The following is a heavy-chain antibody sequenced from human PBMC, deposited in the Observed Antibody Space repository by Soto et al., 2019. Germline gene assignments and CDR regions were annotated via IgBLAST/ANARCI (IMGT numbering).Heavy chain of an antibody. Sequence: QVQLLQSGAEVKKPGSSVKVSCKASGGTFSSYTISWVRQAPGQGLEWMGRIIPILGIANYAQKFQGRVTIPADKSTSTAYMERSSLRSEDTAVYYCARGQQLAIEYWGKGSLVIVSS. CDR1: GGTFSSYT. CDR3: ARGQQLAIEY. V-gene: IGHV1-69*02. D-gene: IGHD6-13*01. CDR2: IIPILGIA. J-gene: IGHJ4*02.